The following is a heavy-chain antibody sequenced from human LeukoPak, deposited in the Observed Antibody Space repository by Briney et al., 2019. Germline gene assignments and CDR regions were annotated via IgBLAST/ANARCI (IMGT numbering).Heavy chain of an antibody. CDR3: AKDLNPGYYYDSSGYMDAFDT. CDR2: IRYDGSNK. Sequence: YPGGSLRLSCAASGFTFSSYGMHWVRQAPGKGLEWVAFIRYDGSNKYYADSVKGRFTISRDNSKNTLYLQMNSLRAEDTVVYYCAKDLNPGYYYDSSGYMDAFDTWGQGTMVTVSS. CDR1: GFTFSSYG. J-gene: IGHJ3*02. D-gene: IGHD3-22*01. V-gene: IGHV3-30*02.